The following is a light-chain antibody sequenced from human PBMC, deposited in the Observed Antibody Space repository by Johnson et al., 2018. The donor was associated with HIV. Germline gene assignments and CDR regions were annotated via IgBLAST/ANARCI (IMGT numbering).Light chain of an antibody. J-gene: IGLJ1*01. V-gene: IGLV1-51*02. CDR1: SSNIGNNY. CDR2: ENN. Sequence: QSVLTQSPSVSAAPGQKVTISCSGSSSNIGNNYVSWYQQVPGTAPKLLIYENNKRPSGIPDRFSGSKSGPSATLGIAGLQTGDEADYYCGTWDNSLSTGGAIGTGTKGSVL. CDR3: GTWDNSLSTGGA.